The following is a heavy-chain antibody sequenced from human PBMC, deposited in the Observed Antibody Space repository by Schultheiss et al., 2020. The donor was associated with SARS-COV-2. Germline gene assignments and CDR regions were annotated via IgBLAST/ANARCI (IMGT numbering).Heavy chain of an antibody. Sequence: GGSLRLSCAASGFTFSNAWMSWVRQAPGKGLEWVANIKQDGSEKYYVDSVKGRFTISRDNAKNSLYLQMNSLRAEDTAVYYCARDPGTVGYYGMDVWGQGTTVTVSS. CDR3: ARDPGTVGYYGMDV. V-gene: IGHV3-7*01. CDR1: GFTFSNAW. D-gene: IGHD4-23*01. CDR2: IKQDGSEK. J-gene: IGHJ6*02.